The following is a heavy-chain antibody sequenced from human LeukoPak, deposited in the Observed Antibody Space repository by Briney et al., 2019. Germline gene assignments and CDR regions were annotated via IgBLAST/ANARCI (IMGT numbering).Heavy chain of an antibody. CDR3: ARVTFGVSPYFDY. Sequence: GGSLRLSCAASGFTFSSYRLNWVRQAPGKGLEWVSSISRSSGTIYYADSVKGRFTISRDNAKNSLYLQMNSLRDEDTAVYYCARVTFGVSPYFDYWGQGTLVTVSS. J-gene: IGHJ4*02. V-gene: IGHV3-48*02. CDR2: ISRSSGTI. D-gene: IGHD2-21*02. CDR1: GFTFSSYR.